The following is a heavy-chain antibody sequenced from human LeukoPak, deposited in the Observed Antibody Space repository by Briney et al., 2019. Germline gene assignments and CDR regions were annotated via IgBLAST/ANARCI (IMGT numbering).Heavy chain of an antibody. CDR2: ISGSGGST. V-gene: IGHV3-23*01. Sequence: GGSLRLSCAASGFTFSSYAMSWVRQAPGKGLEWVSAISGSGGSTYYADSVKGRFTISRDNSKNTLYLQMNSLRAEDTAVYYCARGPRIVQTYAYWGQGTLVTVSS. D-gene: IGHD1-26*01. J-gene: IGHJ4*02. CDR3: ARGPRIVQTYAY. CDR1: GFTFSSYA.